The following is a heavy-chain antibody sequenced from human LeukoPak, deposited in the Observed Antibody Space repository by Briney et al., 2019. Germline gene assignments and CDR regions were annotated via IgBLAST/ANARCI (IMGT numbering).Heavy chain of an antibody. CDR2: IYYSGST. CDR1: GGSISSYY. J-gene: IGHJ3*02. V-gene: IGHV4-59*08. CDR3: ARRRRYCSGGSCYFDAFDI. Sequence: SETLSLTCTVSGGSISSYYWSWIRQPPGKGLEWIGYIYYSGSTNYNPSLESRVTISVDTSKNQFSLKLSSVTAADTAVYYCARRRRYCSGGSCYFDAFDIWGQGTMVTVSS. D-gene: IGHD2-15*01.